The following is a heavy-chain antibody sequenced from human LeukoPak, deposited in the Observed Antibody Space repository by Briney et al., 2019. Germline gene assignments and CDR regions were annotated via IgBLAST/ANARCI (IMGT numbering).Heavy chain of an antibody. D-gene: IGHD3-22*01. J-gene: IGHJ4*02. Sequence: ASVKVSCKASGYTFTSYGISWVRQAPGQWLEWMGWISAYNGNTNYAQKLQGRVTMTTDTSTSTAYMELRSLRSDDTAVYYCARVSYYYDSSGYYSIDYFDYWGQGTLVTVSS. CDR2: ISAYNGNT. CDR3: ARVSYYYDSSGYYSIDYFDY. CDR1: GYTFTSYG. V-gene: IGHV1-18*01.